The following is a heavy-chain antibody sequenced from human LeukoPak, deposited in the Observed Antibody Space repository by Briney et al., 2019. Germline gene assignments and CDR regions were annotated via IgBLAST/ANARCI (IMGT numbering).Heavy chain of an antibody. J-gene: IGHJ3*02. CDR3: GRVSSPWSPRDAFDI. D-gene: IGHD1-26*01. CDR2: TYYKSKWYN. Sequence: SQTLSLTCAISGDGVSRNSATWNWIRQSPSRGLEWLGRTYYKSKWYNDYAVSVKSRITINSDTSKNQFSLQLNSVTPEDTAVYYCGRVSSPWSPRDAFDIWGQGTMVTVSP. CDR1: GDGVSRNSAT. V-gene: IGHV6-1*01.